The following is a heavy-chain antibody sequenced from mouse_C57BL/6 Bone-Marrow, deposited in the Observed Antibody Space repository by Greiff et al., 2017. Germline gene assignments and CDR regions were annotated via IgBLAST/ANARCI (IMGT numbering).Heavy chain of an antibody. CDR2: IYPGSGNT. CDR3: ARADRHYLYFDV. V-gene: IGHV1-76*01. Sequence: VQLQQSGAELVRPGASVKLSCKASGYTFTDYYINWVKQRPGQGLEWIARIYPGSGNTYYNEKFKGKATLTAEKSSSTAYMQLSSLTSEDSAVYVCARADRHYLYFDVWGTGTTVTVSS. CDR1: GYTFTDYY. D-gene: IGHD2-14*01. J-gene: IGHJ1*03.